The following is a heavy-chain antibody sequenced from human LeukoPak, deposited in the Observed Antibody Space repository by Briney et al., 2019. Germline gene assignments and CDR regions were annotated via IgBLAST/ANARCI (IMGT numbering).Heavy chain of an antibody. Sequence: GASVKVSCKASGYTFTSYDINWVRQATGQGLEWMGWINPNSGGTNYAQKFQGGVTMTRDTSISTAYMELSRLRSDDTAVYYCARDTGVRYFWSGYLGGSPYYFDYWGQGTLVTVSS. CDR2: INPNSGGT. V-gene: IGHV1-2*02. CDR3: ARDTGVRYFWSGYLGGSPYYFDY. J-gene: IGHJ4*02. D-gene: IGHD3-3*01. CDR1: GYTFTSYD.